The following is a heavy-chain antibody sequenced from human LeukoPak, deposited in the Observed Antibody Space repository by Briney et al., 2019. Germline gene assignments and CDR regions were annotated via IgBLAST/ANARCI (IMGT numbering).Heavy chain of an antibody. J-gene: IGHJ4*02. CDR1: GFVFHDYV. Sequence: GGSLRLSCAASGFVFHDYVMHWVRHPPGKGLEWVAGITWNSATIVYAESVKGRFTISRDNAKKSVTLHVNSLSTEDTALYYCARGHPYYFDSWGQGAQVTVSS. CDR3: ARGHPYYFDS. CDR2: ITWNSATI. V-gene: IGHV3-9*01.